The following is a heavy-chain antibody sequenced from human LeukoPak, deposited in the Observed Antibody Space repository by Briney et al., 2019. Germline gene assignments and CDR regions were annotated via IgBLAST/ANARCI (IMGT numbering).Heavy chain of an antibody. D-gene: IGHD2-2*01. CDR1: GGSISSSSYY. V-gene: IGHV4-39*01. CDR3: ARWVNDAYCSSTSCYHDAFDI. Sequence: KASQTLSLACTVAGGSISSSSYYWGWIRQPPGKGLEGFGSIYYSGSTYYNPSLKSRVTISVDTSKNPFSLKLSSVTAADTAVYYCARWVNDAYCSSTSCYHDAFDIWGQGTMVTVSS. CDR2: IYYSGST. J-gene: IGHJ3*02.